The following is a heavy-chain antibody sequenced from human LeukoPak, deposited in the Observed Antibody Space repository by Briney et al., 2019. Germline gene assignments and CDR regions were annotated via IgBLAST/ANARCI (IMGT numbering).Heavy chain of an antibody. CDR3: AKVKDGGNLPDFDY. Sequence: GGSLRLSCAASGFTFSTYGMSWVRQAPGKGLEWVSAMSGSGDSTYYADSVKGRFTISRDNSKNTLFLQMNSLRAEDTAVYYCAKVKDGGNLPDFDYWGQGTLVTVPS. J-gene: IGHJ4*02. CDR1: GFTFSTYG. V-gene: IGHV3-23*01. CDR2: MSGSGDST.